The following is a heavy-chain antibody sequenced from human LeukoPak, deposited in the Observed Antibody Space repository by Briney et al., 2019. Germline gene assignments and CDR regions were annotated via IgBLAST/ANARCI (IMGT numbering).Heavy chain of an antibody. V-gene: IGHV5-51*01. CDR1: CYSFTSNW. J-gene: IGHJ3*02. D-gene: IGHD1-1*01. CDR2: IYPGDSDT. CDR3: ARQGTTGSEAFDI. Sequence: GRSLKISCKGSCYSFTSNWIGWVRQMPGKGLEWRGIIYPGDSDTRYSPSFQGQVTISADKSISTAYLQWSSLKASDTAMYYCARQGTTGSEAFDIWGQGTMVTVSS.